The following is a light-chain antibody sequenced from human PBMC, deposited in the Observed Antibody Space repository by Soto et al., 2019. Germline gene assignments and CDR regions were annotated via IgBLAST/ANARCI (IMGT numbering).Light chain of an antibody. J-gene: IGKJ3*01. V-gene: IGKV1-33*01. CDR1: QTISTY. CDR3: QQYDNLPFT. Sequence: DIQMTQSPSSLSASVGDRVTITCRASQTISTYLNWYQQKPGKAPKLLIYDASNLETGVPSRFSGSGSGTDFTFTISSLQPEEIATYYCQQYDNLPFTFGPGTKVDIK. CDR2: DAS.